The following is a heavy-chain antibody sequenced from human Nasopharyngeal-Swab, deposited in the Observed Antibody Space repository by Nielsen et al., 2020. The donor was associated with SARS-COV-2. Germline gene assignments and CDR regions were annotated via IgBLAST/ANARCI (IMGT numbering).Heavy chain of an antibody. CDR3: ARGPSYRWGGVMGLGETHRRYYFDY. V-gene: IGHV4-30-4*01. D-gene: IGHD5-24*01. Sequence: WIRQPPGKGLEWIGYIYYSGSTYYNPSLKRRVTISVDTSKNQFSLKLSSVTAADTAVYYCARGPSYRWGGVMGLGETHRRYYFDYWGQGTLVTVSS. CDR2: IYYSGST. J-gene: IGHJ4*02.